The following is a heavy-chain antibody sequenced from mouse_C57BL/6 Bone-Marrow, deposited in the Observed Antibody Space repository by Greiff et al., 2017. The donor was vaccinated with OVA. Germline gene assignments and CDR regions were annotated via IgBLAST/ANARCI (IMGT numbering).Heavy chain of an antibody. J-gene: IGHJ3*01. Sequence: QVQLKQPGTELVKPGASVKLSCKASGYTFTSYWMHWVKQRPGQGLDWIGNINPSNGGTNYNEKFKSKATLTVDKSSSTAYMQLSSLTSEDSAVYFCARGYYDYDEAWFAYWGQGTLVTVSA. V-gene: IGHV1-53*01. CDR2: INPSNGGT. D-gene: IGHD2-4*01. CDR1: GYTFTSYW. CDR3: ARGYYDYDEAWFAY.